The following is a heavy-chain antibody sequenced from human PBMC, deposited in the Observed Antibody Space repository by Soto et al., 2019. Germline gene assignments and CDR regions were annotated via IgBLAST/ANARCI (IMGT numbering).Heavy chain of an antibody. Sequence: LRLSCAASGFTFGSYGMHWVRQAPGKGLEWVAMISYDGRHQYYADSVKGRFTISRDNFKDTLYLQMNGLTPEDTAIYFCARELDIPPDYYFDYWGQGNLVTVSS. V-gene: IGHV3-30*03. D-gene: IGHD5-12*01. CDR1: GFTFGSYG. J-gene: IGHJ4*02. CDR2: ISYDGRHQ. CDR3: ARELDIPPDYYFDY.